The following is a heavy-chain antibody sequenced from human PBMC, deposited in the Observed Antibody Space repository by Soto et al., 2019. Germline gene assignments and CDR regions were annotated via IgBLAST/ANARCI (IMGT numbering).Heavy chain of an antibody. D-gene: IGHD3-10*01. CDR2: IYHSGST. J-gene: IGHJ5*02. CDR1: AGSISSGNFY. CDR3: ARSYGSGNYYGVPSNWFDP. Sequence: SETLSLTCTVSAGSISSGNFYWSWIRQPPGKGLEWIGYIYHSGSTYYNPSLESRVTISLDSSKNHFSLKLSSVAAADTAVYYCARSYGSGNYYGVPSNWFDPWGQGILVTVSS. V-gene: IGHV4-30-4*01.